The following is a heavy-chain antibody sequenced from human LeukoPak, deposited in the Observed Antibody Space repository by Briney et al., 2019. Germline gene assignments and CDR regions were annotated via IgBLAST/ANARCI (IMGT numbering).Heavy chain of an antibody. CDR1: GFTFDDYA. D-gene: IGHD3-22*01. CDR2: ISWDGGST. J-gene: IGHJ4*02. Sequence: GGSLRLSCAASGFTFDDYAMHWVRQAPGKGLEWVSLISWDGGSTYYADSVKGRFTISRDNSKNSLNLQMNSLRAEDTALYYCAKDMYYYDSSGYYSAWDYWGQGTLVTVSS. CDR3: AKDMYYYDSSGYYSAWDY. V-gene: IGHV3-43D*03.